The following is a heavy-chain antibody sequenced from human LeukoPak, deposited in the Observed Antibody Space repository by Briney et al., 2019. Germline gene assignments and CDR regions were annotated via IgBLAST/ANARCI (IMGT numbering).Heavy chain of an antibody. CDR2: INSDGSST. Sequence: GRSLRLSCAASGFTFSRYWMHWVRQAPGKGLVWVSRINSDGSSTSYADSVKGRFTISRDNAKNTLYLQMNSLRAEDTAVYYCAMGPYYYDSSGYYYWGQGTLVTVSS. CDR1: GFTFSRYW. CDR3: AMGPYYYDSSGYYY. J-gene: IGHJ4*02. D-gene: IGHD3-22*01. V-gene: IGHV3-74*01.